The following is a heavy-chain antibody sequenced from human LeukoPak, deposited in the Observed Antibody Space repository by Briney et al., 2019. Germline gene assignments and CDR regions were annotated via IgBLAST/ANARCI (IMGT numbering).Heavy chain of an antibody. CDR1: GYTFTSYG. V-gene: IGHV1-2*02. J-gene: IGHJ3*02. CDR3: ARGSSIYSSGYYLDAFDI. CDR2: INPNSGGT. D-gene: IGHD3-22*01. Sequence: ASVKVSCKASGYTFTSYGISWVRQAPGQGLEWMGWINPNSGGTNYAQKFQGRVTMTRDTSISTAYMELSRLRSDDTAVYYCARGSSIYSSGYYLDAFDIWGQGTMVTVSS.